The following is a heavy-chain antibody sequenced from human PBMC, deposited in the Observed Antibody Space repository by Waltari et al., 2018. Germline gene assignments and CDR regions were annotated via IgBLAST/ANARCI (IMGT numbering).Heavy chain of an antibody. CDR2: IKTYGTIA. D-gene: IGHD6-25*01. CDR1: GFTFSAYW. CDR3: VLFSSDFLGDC. J-gene: IGHJ4*02. V-gene: IGHV3-74*01. Sequence: EVQLVESGGGLVQPGGSLRLSCAASGFTFSAYWMHWVRQAPGEGLGSVSQIKTYGTIASYAASVKGRFTISRDNAKNTLFLQMNSLRAEDTAVYYCVLFSSDFLGDCWGQGTLVTVSS.